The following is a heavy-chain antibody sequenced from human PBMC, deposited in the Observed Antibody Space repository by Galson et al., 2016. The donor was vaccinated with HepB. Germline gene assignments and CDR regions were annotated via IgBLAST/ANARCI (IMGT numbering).Heavy chain of an antibody. V-gene: IGHV1-69*06. CDR1: GGTFSSYA. Sequence: SVKVSCKASGGTFSSYAISWVRQAPGQGLEWMGGIIPIFGTANYAQKFQGRVTITADKSTSTAYMELSSLRSEDTAVYYCARITSSSWYRKWYYFDYWGQGTLVTVSS. D-gene: IGHD6-13*01. CDR2: IIPIFGTA. J-gene: IGHJ4*02. CDR3: ARITSSSWYRKWYYFDY.